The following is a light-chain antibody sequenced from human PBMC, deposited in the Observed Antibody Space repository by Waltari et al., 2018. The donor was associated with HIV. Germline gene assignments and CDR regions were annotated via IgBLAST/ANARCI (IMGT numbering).Light chain of an antibody. CDR1: SSDVGAYNY. CDR3: CSYADTYFVL. J-gene: IGLJ2*01. V-gene: IGLV2-11*01. Sequence: QSALTQPRSVSGSPGQSVTISCTGTSSDVGAYNYVSWYQHHPNKGPKLLIYDVNKLPSGVPDRFSGSKSGNTASLTISGLQAEDEADYYCCSYADTYFVLFGGRTKLTVL. CDR2: DVN.